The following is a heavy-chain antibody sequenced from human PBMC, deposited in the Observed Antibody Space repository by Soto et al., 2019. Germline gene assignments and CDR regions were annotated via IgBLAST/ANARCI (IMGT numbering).Heavy chain of an antibody. CDR2: IRGSGGST. J-gene: IGHJ5*02. Sequence: EVQLLESGGGLVQPGGSLSLSCAASGFTFSSYAMSWVRQAPGKGLEWVSAIRGSGGSTYYADSVKGRFTISRDNSKNTLYLQMNSLRAEDTGVYYCAKAGRYYDFWSWFDPWGQGTLVTVSS. D-gene: IGHD3-3*01. CDR3: AKAGRYYDFWSWFDP. CDR1: GFTFSSYA. V-gene: IGHV3-23*01.